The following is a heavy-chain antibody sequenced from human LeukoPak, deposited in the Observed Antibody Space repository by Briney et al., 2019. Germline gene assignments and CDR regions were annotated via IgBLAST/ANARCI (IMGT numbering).Heavy chain of an antibody. V-gene: IGHV3-9*01. CDR1: GFTFDDYA. J-gene: IGHJ5*02. D-gene: IGHD6-6*01. CDR2: ISWNSGSI. Sequence: GRSLRLSCAASGFTFDDYAMHWVRQAPGKGLEWVSGISWNSGSIGYADSVKGRFTISRDNAKNSLYLQMNSLRAEDTALYYCAKDGDPKYSSFTGSWFDPWGQGTLVTVSS. CDR3: AKDGDPKYSSFTGSWFDP.